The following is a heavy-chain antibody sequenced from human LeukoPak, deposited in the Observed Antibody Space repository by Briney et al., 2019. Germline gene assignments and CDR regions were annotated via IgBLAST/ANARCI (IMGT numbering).Heavy chain of an antibody. Sequence: PGGSLRLSCAAPGFTFSSYAMSWVRQAPGKGLVWVSRINSDGSSTSYADSVKGRFTISRDNAKNTLYLQMNSLRAEDTAVYYCARDLRGVATDYWGQGTLVTVSS. CDR2: INSDGSST. CDR3: ARDLRGVATDY. D-gene: IGHD5-12*01. CDR1: GFTFSSYA. J-gene: IGHJ4*02. V-gene: IGHV3-74*01.